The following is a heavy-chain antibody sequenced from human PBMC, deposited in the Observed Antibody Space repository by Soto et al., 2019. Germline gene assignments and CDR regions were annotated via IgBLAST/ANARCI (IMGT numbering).Heavy chain of an antibody. Sequence: GASVKVSCKASGGTFSSYAISWVRQAPGQGLEWMGGIIPIFGTANYAQKFQGRVTITADESTSTAYMELSSLRSEDTAVYYCARPGPHYYGSGSSNWFDPWGQGTLVTVSS. D-gene: IGHD3-10*01. CDR1: GGTFSSYA. V-gene: IGHV1-69*13. J-gene: IGHJ5*02. CDR3: ARPGPHYYGSGSSNWFDP. CDR2: IIPIFGTA.